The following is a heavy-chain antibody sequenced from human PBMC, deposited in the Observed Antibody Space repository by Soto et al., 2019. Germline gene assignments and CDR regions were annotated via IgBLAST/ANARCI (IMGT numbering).Heavy chain of an antibody. CDR2: ISYDGSNK. V-gene: IGHV3-30*18. D-gene: IGHD1-26*01. CDR1: GFTFSSYG. Sequence: GGSVRLSCAASGFTFSSYGMHWVRQAPGKGLEWVAVISYDGSNKYYADSVKGRFTISRDNSKNTLYLQMNSLRAEDTAVYYCAKDLGNYYCYGMDVWGQGTTLTVSS. CDR3: AKDLGNYYCYGMDV. J-gene: IGHJ6*02.